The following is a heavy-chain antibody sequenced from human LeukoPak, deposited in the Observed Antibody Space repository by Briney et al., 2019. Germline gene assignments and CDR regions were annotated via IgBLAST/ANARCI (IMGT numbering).Heavy chain of an antibody. CDR3: ARGRYNYALEDYFDY. V-gene: IGHV4-59*01. Sequence: SETLSLTCTVSGGSISSYYWSWIRQPPGKGLEWIGYIYYSGRTNYNPFLKSRVTISGDTSKNQFSLKLSSVTAADTAVYYCARGRYNYALEDYFDYWGQGTLVTVSS. CDR1: GGSISSYY. D-gene: IGHD5-18*01. CDR2: IYYSGRT. J-gene: IGHJ4*02.